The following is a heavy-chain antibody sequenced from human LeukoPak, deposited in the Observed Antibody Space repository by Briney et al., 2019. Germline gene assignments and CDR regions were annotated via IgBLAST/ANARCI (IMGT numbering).Heavy chain of an antibody. Sequence: ASVKVSCKASGYTFTGYYMRWVRQAPGQGLEWMGWINPNSGGTNYAQKFQGRVTMTRDTSISTAYMELSRLRSDDTAVYYCARDPGSYFYYYYGMDVWGQGTTVTVSS. CDR1: GYTFTGYY. CDR2: INPNSGGT. V-gene: IGHV1-2*02. CDR3: ARDPGSYFYYYYGMDV. J-gene: IGHJ6*02. D-gene: IGHD1-26*01.